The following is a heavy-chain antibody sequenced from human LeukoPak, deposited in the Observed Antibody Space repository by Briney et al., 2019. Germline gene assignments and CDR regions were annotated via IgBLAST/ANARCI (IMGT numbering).Heavy chain of an antibody. J-gene: IGHJ6*02. CDR3: ARPNNIVVVPAALARDYYYGMDV. D-gene: IGHD2-2*01. V-gene: IGHV1-69*04. CDR2: IIPILGMA. Sequence: SVKVSCKASGGTFSSYAISWVRQAPGQGLEWMGRIIPILGMANYAQKFQGRVTITADKSTSTAYMELSSLRSEDTAVYYCARPNNIVVVPAALARDYYYGMDVWGQGTTVTVSS. CDR1: GGTFSSYA.